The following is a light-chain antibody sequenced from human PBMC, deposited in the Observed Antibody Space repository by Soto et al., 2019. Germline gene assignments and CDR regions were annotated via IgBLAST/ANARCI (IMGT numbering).Light chain of an antibody. J-gene: IGKJ2*01. V-gene: IGKV3-20*01. CDR3: QQYDYSAPLYP. CDR1: QSVSSSY. Sequence: ELVLTQSPGTLSLSPGERATLSCRASQSVSSSYLAWYQQKPGQAPRLLIYGASSRATGIPDRFSGSGSGTDFTLTISRLEPEDFAVYYCQQYDYSAPLYPFGQGTRLDIK. CDR2: GAS.